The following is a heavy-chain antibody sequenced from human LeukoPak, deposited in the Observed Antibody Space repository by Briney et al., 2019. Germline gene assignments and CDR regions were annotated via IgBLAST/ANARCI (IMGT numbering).Heavy chain of an antibody. D-gene: IGHD1-26*01. CDR1: GFTFSTYW. CDR2: INTDGTST. Sequence: GGSLRLSCVASGFTFSTYWMHWVRQAPGKGLVWVSRINTDGTSTTYADSVKGRFTISRDNAKNVLFLQMNNLRAEDTAFYYCARGEWDLRDWGQGTLVIVSS. V-gene: IGHV3-74*01. CDR3: ARGEWDLRD. J-gene: IGHJ4*02.